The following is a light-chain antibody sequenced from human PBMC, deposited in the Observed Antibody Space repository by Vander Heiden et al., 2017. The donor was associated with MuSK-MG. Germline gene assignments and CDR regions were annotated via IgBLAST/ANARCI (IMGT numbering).Light chain of an antibody. J-gene: IGKJ1*01. Sequence: DIQMTQSPSTLSASVGDRVTITCRASQNINSWLAWYQQKPGTAPKLLIYKASSLESGVPSRFSGSGYGTEFTLTISSRQPDDYASYYCQQDSRHSPDAFGQGTKVDIK. CDR2: KAS. V-gene: IGKV1-5*03. CDR1: QNINSW. CDR3: QQDSRHSPDA.